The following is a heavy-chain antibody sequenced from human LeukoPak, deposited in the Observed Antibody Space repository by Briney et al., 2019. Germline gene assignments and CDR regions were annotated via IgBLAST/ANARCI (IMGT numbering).Heavy chain of an antibody. J-gene: IGHJ4*02. CDR1: GGSISSSSYY. CDR3: ARDVKGLGTDY. Sequence: SQTLSLACAVSGGSISSSSYYWGWIRQPPGKGLEWIGSIYYSGTTYYNPSLKSRVTISLDTSKNQFSLKLSSVTAADTAVYYCARDVKGLGTDYWGQGTLVTVSS. CDR2: IYYSGTT. D-gene: IGHD3-16*01. V-gene: IGHV4-39*07.